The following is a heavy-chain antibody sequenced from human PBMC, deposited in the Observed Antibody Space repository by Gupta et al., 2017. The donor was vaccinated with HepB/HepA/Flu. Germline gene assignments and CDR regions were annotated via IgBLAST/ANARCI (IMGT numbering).Heavy chain of an antibody. J-gene: IGHJ6*03. CDR3: ARRNDFWNASSYSYYYYMDV. CDR1: GYTFSDYY. V-gene: IGHV1-2*02. CDR2: INTDSGGT. D-gene: IGHD3-3*01. Sequence: QVQLVQSGAEVKKPGASVKVSCKASGYTFSDYYMQWVRQAPGQGLEWMGWINTDSGGTKYAQKFQCRVTMTRDTSISTVYMELSRLRSDDTAVYYCARRNDFWNASSYSYYYYMDVWGKGTTVTVSS.